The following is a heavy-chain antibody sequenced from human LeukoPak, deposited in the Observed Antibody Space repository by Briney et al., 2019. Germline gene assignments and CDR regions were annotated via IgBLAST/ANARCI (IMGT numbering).Heavy chain of an antibody. Sequence: PSETLSLTCTVSGGSISSGGYYWSWIRQHPGKGLEWIGYIYYSGSTYYNPSLKSRVTISVDTSKNQFSLKLSSVTAADTAVYYCARDKVLRFLEWFPPDYGMDVWGQGTTVTVSS. D-gene: IGHD3-3*01. V-gene: IGHV4-31*03. CDR3: ARDKVLRFLEWFPPDYGMDV. CDR2: IYYSGST. J-gene: IGHJ6*02. CDR1: GGSISSGGYY.